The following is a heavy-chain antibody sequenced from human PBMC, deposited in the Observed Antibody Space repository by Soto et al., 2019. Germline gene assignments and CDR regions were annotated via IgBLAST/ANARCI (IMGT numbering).Heavy chain of an antibody. J-gene: IGHJ3*02. V-gene: IGHV3-23*01. CDR1: GFTFSYYT. CDR2: ISNSGDTI. D-gene: IGHD6-19*01. Sequence: GGSLRHSCVASGFTFSYYTMSWVRQAPGKGLEWVSGISNSGDTIYYADSVKGRFTISRDNSKNTLYLQMNSLRAEDTAVYYCARKGIAGAGNDAFDIWGQGTMVTVSS. CDR3: ARKGIAGAGNDAFDI.